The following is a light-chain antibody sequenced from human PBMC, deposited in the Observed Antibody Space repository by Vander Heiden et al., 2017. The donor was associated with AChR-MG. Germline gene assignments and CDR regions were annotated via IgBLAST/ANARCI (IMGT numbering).Light chain of an antibody. V-gene: IGKV3-20*01. J-gene: IGKJ2*01. Sequence: EIVLTQSPGTLSLSPGERATLSCRASQSVSSSYLAWYQQKPGQAPRLLIYGASSRATGIPGRVRGRGSGTGLPLNNRRLEAGGFGVYFCQEYGRSPGYNFGQGTKLEIK. CDR3: QEYGRSPGYN. CDR1: QSVSSSY. CDR2: GAS.